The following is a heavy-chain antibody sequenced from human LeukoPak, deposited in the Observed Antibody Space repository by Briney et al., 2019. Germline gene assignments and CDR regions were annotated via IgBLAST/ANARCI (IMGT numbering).Heavy chain of an antibody. J-gene: IGHJ5*02. CDR2: FDPEDGET. CDR1: GYTFTSYA. Sequence: ASVKVSCKASGYTFTSYAMNWVRQAPGQGLEWMGGFDPEDGETIYAQKFQGRVTMTEDTSTDTAYMELSSLRSEDTAVYYCATVGGGRYCSGGSCYGWFDPWGQGTLVTVSS. D-gene: IGHD2-15*01. CDR3: ATVGGGRYCSGGSCYGWFDP. V-gene: IGHV1-24*01.